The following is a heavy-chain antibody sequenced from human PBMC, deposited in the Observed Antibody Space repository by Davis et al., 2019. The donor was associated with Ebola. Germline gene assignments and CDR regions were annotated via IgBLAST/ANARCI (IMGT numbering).Heavy chain of an antibody. V-gene: IGHV3-23*01. CDR1: GFTFSSYA. J-gene: IGHJ2*01. D-gene: IGHD6-13*01. Sequence: GESLKISCAASGFTFSSYAMSWVRQAPGKGLEWVSAISGSGGSTYYADSVKGRFTISRDNSKNTLYLQMNSLRAEDTAVYYCAKDYGGPLAAAGHPIDWYFDLWGRGTLVTVSS. CDR3: AKDYGGPLAAAGHPIDWYFDL. CDR2: ISGSGGST.